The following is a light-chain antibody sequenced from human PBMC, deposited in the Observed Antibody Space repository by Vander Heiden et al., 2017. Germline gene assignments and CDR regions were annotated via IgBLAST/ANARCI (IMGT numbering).Light chain of an antibody. J-gene: IGLJ1*01. CDR3: SSYTSSSTNYV. V-gene: IGLV2-14*03. CDR2: DVS. Sequence: QSALPQPASVSGSPGQSITISCTGTSSDVGGYNYVSWYQQHPGKAPKLMIYDVSNRPSGVSNRFSGSKSGNTASLTISGLQAEDEADYYCSSYTSSSTNYVFGNGTKVTVL. CDR1: SSDVGGYNY.